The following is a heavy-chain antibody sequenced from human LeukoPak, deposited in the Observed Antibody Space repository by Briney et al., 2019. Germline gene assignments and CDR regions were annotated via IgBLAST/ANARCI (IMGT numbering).Heavy chain of an antibody. CDR1: GFTFSSYA. CDR2: INQDRSEK. CDR3: ASRSWELLFDY. V-gene: IGHV3-7*01. Sequence: GGSLRLSCAASGFTFSSYAMSWVRQAPGKGLEWVASINQDRSEKYYVDSVKGRFSISRDNTKNSLYLQMNSLRAEDTAVYYCASRSWELLFDYWGQGTLVTVSS. J-gene: IGHJ4*02. D-gene: IGHD3-10*01.